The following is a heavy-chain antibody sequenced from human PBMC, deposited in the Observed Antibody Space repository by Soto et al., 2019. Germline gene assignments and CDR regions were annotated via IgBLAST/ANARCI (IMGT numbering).Heavy chain of an antibody. Sequence: SETLSLTCKVSGGSISSGDYYWSWVRQPPGKGLEWIGYIFYSGSTSYNPSLKSRVTISVDTSKNQISLNLRSVTAADTAVYYCARPFESQIYSYVFGYWGQGTLVTVSS. J-gene: IGHJ4*02. CDR3: ARPFESQIYSYVFGY. D-gene: IGHD5-18*01. CDR2: IFYSGST. CDR1: GGSISSGDYY. V-gene: IGHV4-30-4*01.